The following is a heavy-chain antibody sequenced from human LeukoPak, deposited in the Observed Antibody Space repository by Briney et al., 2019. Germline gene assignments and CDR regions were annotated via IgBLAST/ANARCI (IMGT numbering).Heavy chain of an antibody. CDR1: GYTFTSYA. Sequence: ASVKVSCKASGYTFTSYAMNWVRQAPGQGLEWMGWINTNTGNPTYAQGFTGRFVFSLDTSVSTAYLQISSLKAEDTAVYYCAREGHDSSGYYYYGMDVWGQGTTVTVPS. J-gene: IGHJ6*02. CDR3: AREGHDSSGYYYYGMDV. CDR2: INTNTGNP. V-gene: IGHV7-4-1*02. D-gene: IGHD3-22*01.